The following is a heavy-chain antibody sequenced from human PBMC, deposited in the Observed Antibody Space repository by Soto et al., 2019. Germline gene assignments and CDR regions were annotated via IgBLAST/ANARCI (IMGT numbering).Heavy chain of an antibody. V-gene: IGHV4-34*01. Sequence: PSETLSLTCAVCGGSFRGYFCSWIRQSPDKGLEWIGEINDSGITYYNPSFKSRLTISVDTSKSQISLTLTSVTAADSAVYYCHGGDFWGQRTRVTVCS. J-gene: IGHJ4*02. CDR2: INDSGIT. D-gene: IGHD3-10*01. CDR3: HGGDF. CDR1: GGSFRGYF.